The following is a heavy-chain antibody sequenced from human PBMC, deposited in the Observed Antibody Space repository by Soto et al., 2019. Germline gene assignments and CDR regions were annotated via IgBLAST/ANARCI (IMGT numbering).Heavy chain of an antibody. D-gene: IGHD2-8*01. CDR2: ISGSGGST. CDR1: GFTFSSYA. Sequence: GGSLRLSCAASGFTFSSYAMSWVRQAPGKGLEWVSAISGSGGSTYYADSVEGRFTISRDNSKNTLYLQMNSLRAEDTAVYYCAKDRKYCTNGVCYYGWFDPWGQGTLVTVSS. CDR3: AKDRKYCTNGVCYYGWFDP. V-gene: IGHV3-23*01. J-gene: IGHJ5*02.